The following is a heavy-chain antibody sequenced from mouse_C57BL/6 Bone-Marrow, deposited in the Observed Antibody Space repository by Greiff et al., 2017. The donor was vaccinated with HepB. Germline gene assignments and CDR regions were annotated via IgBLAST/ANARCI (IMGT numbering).Heavy chain of an antibody. CDR1: GFNIKDDY. J-gene: IGHJ3*01. Sequence: VHVKQSGAELVRPGASVKLSCTASGFNIKDDYMHWVKQRPEQGLEWIGWIDPENGDTEYASKFQGKATITADTSSNTAYLQLSSLTSEDPAVYYCTTVGYYEAYWGQGTLVTVSA. D-gene: IGHD2-3*01. CDR3: TTVGYYEAY. V-gene: IGHV14-4*01. CDR2: IDPENGDT.